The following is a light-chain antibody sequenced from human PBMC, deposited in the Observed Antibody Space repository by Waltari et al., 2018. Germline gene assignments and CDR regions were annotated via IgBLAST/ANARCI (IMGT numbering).Light chain of an antibody. Sequence: IQLTQSPSSLSAAVGDRVTITCRASPGINTYLAWYPQKPGKAPKLLIYAASTLQSGVPSRFSGSGSGTDFTLTISSLQPEDFATYYCQQLNTYPRTFGQGTKLEI. CDR3: QQLNTYPRT. CDR2: AAS. CDR1: PGINTY. V-gene: IGKV1-9*01. J-gene: IGKJ2*01.